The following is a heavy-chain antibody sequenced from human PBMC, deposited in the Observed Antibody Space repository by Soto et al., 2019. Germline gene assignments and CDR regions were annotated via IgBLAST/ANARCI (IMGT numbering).Heavy chain of an antibody. Sequence: LSETLSLTCSVSGGSISTNNYYWGWIRQPPRKGLEWIGSMYFSGNTYYNPSLKSRVTISVDTSKNQFSLRLSSVTAADTAVYYCASPKIAFYNWFDPWGQGTLVTVSS. D-gene: IGHD3-3*02. CDR3: ASPKIAFYNWFDP. V-gene: IGHV4-39*01. CDR2: MYFSGNT. J-gene: IGHJ5*02. CDR1: GGSISTNNYY.